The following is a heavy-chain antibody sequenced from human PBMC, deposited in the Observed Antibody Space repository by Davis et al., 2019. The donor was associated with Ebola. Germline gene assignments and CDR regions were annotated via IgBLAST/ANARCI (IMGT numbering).Heavy chain of an antibody. CDR3: TRDYGDYVNDD. CDR2: ISSSSSYI. J-gene: IGHJ4*02. D-gene: IGHD4-17*01. CDR1: GFTFSTYS. V-gene: IGHV3-21*01. Sequence: GGSLRLSCAASGFTFSTYSMHWVRQAPGKGLEWVSAISSSSSYIYYADSVKGRFTISRDNAKNSLYLQMNSLRAEDTAVYYCTRDYGDYVNDDWGQGTLVTVSS.